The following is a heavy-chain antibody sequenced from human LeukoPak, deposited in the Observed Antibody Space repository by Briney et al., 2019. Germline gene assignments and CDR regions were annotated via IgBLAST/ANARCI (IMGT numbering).Heavy chain of an antibody. J-gene: IGHJ5*02. V-gene: IGHV1-2*02. D-gene: IGHD3-3*01. CDR1: GYTFTGYY. CDR3: ARETSPPIFGVVGGVFDP. Sequence: ASVKVSCKASGYTFTGYYMHWVRQAPGQGLEWMGWINPNSGGTNYAQKFQGRVTMTRDTSISTAYMELSRLRSDDTAVYYCARETSPPIFGVVGGVFDPWGQGTLVTVSS. CDR2: INPNSGGT.